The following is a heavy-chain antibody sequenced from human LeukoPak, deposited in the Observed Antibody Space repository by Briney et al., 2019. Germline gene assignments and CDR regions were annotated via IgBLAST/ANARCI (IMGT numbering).Heavy chain of an antibody. CDR1: GFRFSSYG. CDR3: ARVDYDILTGYYIYAFDI. D-gene: IGHD3-9*01. V-gene: IGHV3-33*01. Sequence: PGGSLRLSCAASGFRFSSYGMHWVRQAPGRGLEWVAIIWYDGSNKYYEDSVKGRFTISRDNAKNSLYLQMNSLRAEDTAVYYCARVDYDILTGYYIYAFDIWGQGTMVTVSS. J-gene: IGHJ3*02. CDR2: IWYDGSNK.